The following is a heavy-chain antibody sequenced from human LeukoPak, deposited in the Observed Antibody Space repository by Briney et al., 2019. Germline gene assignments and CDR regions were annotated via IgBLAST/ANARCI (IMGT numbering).Heavy chain of an antibody. V-gene: IGHV1-24*01. Sequence: ASVKVSCKVSGYTLTELSMHWVRQAPGKGLEWMGGFDPEDGETIYAQKFQGRVTMTEDTSTDTAYMELSSLRSEDTAVYYCARDKRRDGYNSIYYYVMDVWGQGTTVTVSS. CDR3: ARDKRRDGYNSIYYYVMDV. CDR1: GYTLTELS. D-gene: IGHD5-12*01. CDR2: FDPEDGET. J-gene: IGHJ6*02.